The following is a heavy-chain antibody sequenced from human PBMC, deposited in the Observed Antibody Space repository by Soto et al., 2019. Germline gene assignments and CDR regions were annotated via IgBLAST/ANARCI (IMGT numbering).Heavy chain of an antibody. Sequence: QVQLVESGGGLVKPGGSLRLSRAASGFTFSDFHMSWIRQAPGKGLEWVSYITSSSTIYYADSVKGRFTISRDNAKNSQYLQMNSLRAEDTAVYYCARGGETKTGIQHWGQGTLVTVSS. V-gene: IGHV3-11*01. CDR1: GFTFSDFH. CDR3: ARGGETKTGIQH. J-gene: IGHJ1*01. CDR2: ITSSSTI. D-gene: IGHD2-8*01.